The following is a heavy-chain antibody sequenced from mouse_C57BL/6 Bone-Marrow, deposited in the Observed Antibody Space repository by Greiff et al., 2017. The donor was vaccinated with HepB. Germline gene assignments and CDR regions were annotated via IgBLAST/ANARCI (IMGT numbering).Heavy chain of an antibody. J-gene: IGHJ1*03. CDR1: GFTFSDYY. CDR2: INYDGSST. Sequence: EVNVVESEGGLVQPGSSMKLSCTASGFTFSDYYMAWVRQVPEKGLEWVANINYDGSSTYYLDSLKSRFIISRDNEKNILYLQMSSLKSEDTATYYCARRDYKWYFDVWGTGTTVTVSS. D-gene: IGHD2-12*01. CDR3: ARRDYKWYFDV. V-gene: IGHV5-16*01.